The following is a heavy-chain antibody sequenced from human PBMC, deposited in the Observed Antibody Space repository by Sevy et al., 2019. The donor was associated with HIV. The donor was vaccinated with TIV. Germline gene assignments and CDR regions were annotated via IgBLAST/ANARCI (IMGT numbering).Heavy chain of an antibody. CDR1: GYTFTSYG. Sequence: SSLKVSCKASGYTFTSYGISWVRQAPGQGLEWMGWISAYNGNTNYAQKLQGRVTMTTDTSTSTAYMELRSLRSDDTAVYYCARHIVGATDAFDIWGQGTMVTVSS. D-gene: IGHD1-26*01. CDR3: ARHIVGATDAFDI. J-gene: IGHJ3*02. CDR2: ISAYNGNT. V-gene: IGHV1-18*04.